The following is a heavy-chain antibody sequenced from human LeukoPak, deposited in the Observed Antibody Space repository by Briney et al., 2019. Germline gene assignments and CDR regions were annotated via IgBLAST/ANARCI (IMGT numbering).Heavy chain of an antibody. V-gene: IGHV4-61*02. CDR2: IYTSGST. D-gene: IGHD4-23*01. CDR1: GCSINNSTYY. CDR3: GRSYGGGMVDF. Sequence: PSQTLTLTCTVSGCSINNSTYYWSWLRQPAGQGLEWIVRIYTSGSTNYNPSLNRRVTISVDTSKNQISLRLSSVTAADTAVYFCGRSYGGGMVDFWGQGTLVTVSS. J-gene: IGHJ4*02.